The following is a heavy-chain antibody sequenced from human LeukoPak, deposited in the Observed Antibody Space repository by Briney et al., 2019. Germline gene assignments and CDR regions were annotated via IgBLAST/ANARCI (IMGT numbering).Heavy chain of an antibody. D-gene: IGHD3-22*01. CDR1: NDSISDYH. J-gene: IGHJ3*02. CDR2: VSYTGAI. V-gene: IGHV4-59*08. CDR3: ARGPYSYDSSGAFDI. Sequence: SETLSLTCTVSNDSISDYHWNWIRQAPRTGLEWIGYVSYTGAINYNPSLKRRVTISRDTSKSQFSLKLSSVTAADTAVYFCARGPYSYDSSGAFDIWGQGTMVTVSS.